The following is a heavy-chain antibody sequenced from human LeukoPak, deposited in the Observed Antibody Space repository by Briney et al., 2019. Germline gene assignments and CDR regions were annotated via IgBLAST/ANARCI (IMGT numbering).Heavy chain of an antibody. J-gene: IGHJ3*02. D-gene: IGHD1-26*01. CDR2: ISSSSSYI. CDR1: GFTFISNA. Sequence: PGGSLRLSRAASGFTFISNAMSWVRQAPGKGLEWVSSISSSSSYIYYADSVKGRFTISRDNAKNSLYLQMNSLRAEDTAVYYCARDHPEKWGLTPGAFDIWGQGTMVTVSS. CDR3: ARDHPEKWGLTPGAFDI. V-gene: IGHV3-21*01.